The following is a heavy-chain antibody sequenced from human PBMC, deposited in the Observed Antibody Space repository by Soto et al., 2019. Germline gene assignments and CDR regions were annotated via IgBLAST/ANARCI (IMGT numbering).Heavy chain of an antibody. Sequence: GASVKVSCKVSGYTLTELSMHWVRQAPGQGLEWMGGFDADNGNTIYAQKFQGRVTMTADTSTSTAYMELRSLRSDDTAVYYCARGHLQWLVMGDYWGKGTLVTVSS. CDR2: FDADNGNT. CDR3: ARGHLQWLVMGDY. V-gene: IGHV1-24*01. D-gene: IGHD6-19*01. J-gene: IGHJ4*02. CDR1: GYTLTELS.